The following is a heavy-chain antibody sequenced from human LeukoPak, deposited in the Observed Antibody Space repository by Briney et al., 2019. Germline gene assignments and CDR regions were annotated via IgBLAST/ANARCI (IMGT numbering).Heavy chain of an antibody. CDR1: GGSLSSSNW. J-gene: IGHJ5*02. D-gene: IGHD3-10*01. V-gene: IGHV4-4*02. Sequence: SGTLSLTCAVSGGSLSSSNWWSWVRQPPGKGLEWIGEIYHSGSTNYNPSLKSRVPISVDKSKNQFSLKLSSVTAADTAVYDCARAATEYYYGSGNKGGFDPWGQGTLVTVSS. CDR3: ARAATEYYYGSGNKGGFDP. CDR2: IYHSGST.